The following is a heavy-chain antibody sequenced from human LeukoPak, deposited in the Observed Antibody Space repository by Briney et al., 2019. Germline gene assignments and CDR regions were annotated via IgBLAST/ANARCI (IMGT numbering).Heavy chain of an antibody. CDR1: GFTFDDFA. CDR2: INWNGGSR. Sequence: AGGSLRLSCAASGFTFDDFAMSWVRQAPGKGLEWVSGINWNGGSRGYVDSVKRRFNISRDNAKISLYLQMNSLRAEDTALYYCAREEFAYWGRGTLVSVSS. CDR3: AREEFAY. J-gene: IGHJ4*02. V-gene: IGHV3-20*04.